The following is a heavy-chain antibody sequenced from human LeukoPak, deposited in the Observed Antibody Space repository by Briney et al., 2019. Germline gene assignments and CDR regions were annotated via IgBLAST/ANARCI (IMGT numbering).Heavy chain of an antibody. D-gene: IGHD1-26*01. V-gene: IGHV4-34*01. Sequence: SESLSLTCAVYGRSFSGYYWSWVRQLPGKGLEWIGEINHSGSTNYNPSLKSRVTISVDTSKNQFSLKLSSVTAADTAVYYCARVGGYGMDVWGQGTTVTVSS. CDR3: ARVGGYGMDV. CDR1: GRSFSGYY. J-gene: IGHJ6*02. CDR2: INHSGST.